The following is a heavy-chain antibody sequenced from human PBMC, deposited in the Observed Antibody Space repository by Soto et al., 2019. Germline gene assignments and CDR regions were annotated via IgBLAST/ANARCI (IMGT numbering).Heavy chain of an antibody. CDR1: GFTLSSYS. D-gene: IGHD3-22*01. CDR2: ISSSSSYI. J-gene: IGHJ3*01. CDR3: VRVNYYDVSGYSSTLGALDV. Sequence: PGGSLRLSCAASGFTLSSYSMNWVRQAPGKGLEWVSSISSSSSYIYYADSVKGRFTISRDNSKNTLYLQMDSLRAEDTAVYYCVRVNYYDVSGYSSTLGALDVWGQGTMVTVSS. V-gene: IGHV3-21*01.